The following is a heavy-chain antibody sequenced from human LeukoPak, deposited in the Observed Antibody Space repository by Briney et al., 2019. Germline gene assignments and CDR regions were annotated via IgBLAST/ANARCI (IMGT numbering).Heavy chain of an antibody. CDR1: GFTVSSNY. CDR2: ISGSGGST. Sequence: GGSLRLSCAASGFTVSSNYMSWVRQAPGKGLDWVSAISGSGGSTYYADSVKGRFTISRDNSRNTLSLQMNSLRVEDTAVYYCAVAGSGTFDIWGQGTVVIVSS. J-gene: IGHJ3*02. D-gene: IGHD3-10*01. V-gene: IGHV3-23*01. CDR3: AVAGSGTFDI.